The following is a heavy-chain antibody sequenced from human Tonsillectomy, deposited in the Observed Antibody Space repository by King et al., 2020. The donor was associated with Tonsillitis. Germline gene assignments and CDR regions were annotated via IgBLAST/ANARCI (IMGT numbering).Heavy chain of an antibody. V-gene: IGHV4-38-2*01. CDR2: IYHSGST. CDR1: GYSITSGFY. CDR3: GRAREWVQLFDY. D-gene: IGHD5-24*01. Sequence: VQLQESGPGLVKPSETLSLTCAVSGYSITSGFYWGWIRQPPGKGLEWFGSIYHSGSTYYNPSLKSRVTISVDTSTNQFSLKLSSVTAADTAVYYCGRAREWVQLFDYWGQGTQVTVSS. J-gene: IGHJ4*02.